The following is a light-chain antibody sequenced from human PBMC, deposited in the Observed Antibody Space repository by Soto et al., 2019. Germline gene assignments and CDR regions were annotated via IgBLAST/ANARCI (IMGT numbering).Light chain of an antibody. Sequence: EIVMTQSPATLSVSPGESGTLSCRASQSVSTNLAWYQQTPGQAPRLLIFDASARATGVPARFSGSGSGTEFTLTISSLQSEDFAVYYCQQYDNWLGTFGQGTKV. CDR2: DAS. J-gene: IGKJ1*01. CDR3: QQYDNWLGT. V-gene: IGKV3D-15*01. CDR1: QSVSTN.